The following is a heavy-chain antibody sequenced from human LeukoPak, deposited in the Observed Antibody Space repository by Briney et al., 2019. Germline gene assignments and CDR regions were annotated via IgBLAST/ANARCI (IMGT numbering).Heavy chain of an antibody. CDR2: ISGNYGST. Sequence: PGGSLRLSCAAPGFTFSSNAMSWVRQAPGKGLEWVSTISGNYGSTYYADSVKGRFTTSRDNFKNTVFLRMNSLRAEDTAVYYCAKVVLLLTASDAFDFWGQGTKVTVSS. D-gene: IGHD2-21*02. CDR3: AKVVLLLTASDAFDF. V-gene: IGHV3-23*01. J-gene: IGHJ3*01. CDR1: GFTFSSNA.